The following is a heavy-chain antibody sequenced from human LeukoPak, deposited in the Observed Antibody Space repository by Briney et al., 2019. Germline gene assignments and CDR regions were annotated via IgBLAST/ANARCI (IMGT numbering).Heavy chain of an antibody. CDR2: IHHSGST. CDR3: VRSIDY. J-gene: IGHJ4*02. V-gene: IGHV4-38-2*02. CDR1: GYSISSGYY. Sequence: PSETLSLTCTVSGYSISSGYYWGWLRAPPGKGLEWIGSIHHSGSTYYNPSLKSRVTISVDTSKNQFSLKLSSETAADTAVYYCVRSIDYWGQGTLVTVSS.